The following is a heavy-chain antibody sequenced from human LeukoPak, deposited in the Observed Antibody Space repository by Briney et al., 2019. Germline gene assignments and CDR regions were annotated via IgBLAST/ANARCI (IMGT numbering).Heavy chain of an antibody. D-gene: IGHD2-15*01. Sequence: SETLSLTCTVSGGSISSGGYYWSWIRQHPGKGLEWIGYIYYTGSTNYNPSLESRVTMSVDTSKNQFFLKLSSVTAADTAVYSCARVANFAGYCSGGSCYPAEYFQHWGQGTLVTVSS. CDR3: ARVANFAGYCSGGSCYPAEYFQH. CDR2: IYYTGST. J-gene: IGHJ1*01. CDR1: GGSISSGGYY. V-gene: IGHV4-61*08.